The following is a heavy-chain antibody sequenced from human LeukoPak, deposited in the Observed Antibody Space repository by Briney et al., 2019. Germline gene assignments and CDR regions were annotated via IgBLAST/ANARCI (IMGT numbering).Heavy chain of an antibody. CDR2: MNPNSGNT. Sequence: ASVKVSCKASGYTFTSYDINWVRQATGQGLEWMGWMNPNSGNTGYAQKFQGRVTMTRNTSISTAYMELSSLRSEDTAVYYCARGKASYDFWSGYYPVLGYCYYYYGMDVWGQGTTVTVSS. J-gene: IGHJ6*02. CDR1: GYTFTSYD. V-gene: IGHV1-8*01. D-gene: IGHD3-3*01. CDR3: ARGKASYDFWSGYYPVLGYCYYYYGMDV.